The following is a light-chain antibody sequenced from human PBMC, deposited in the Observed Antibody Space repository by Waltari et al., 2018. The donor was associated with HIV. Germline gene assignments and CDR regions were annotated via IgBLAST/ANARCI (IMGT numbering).Light chain of an antibody. CDR3: QQYNTWPPENT. CDR2: DAS. V-gene: IGKV3-15*01. J-gene: IGKJ4*01. Sequence: EIVMTQSPATRPVSPGERATLSCRASQSVNSNLAWYQQKPGQAPRLLIYDASTRATGIPARFSGGGFGAAFTLTISSLQSEDSAVYYCQQYNTWPPENTFGGGTKVEIK. CDR1: QSVNSN.